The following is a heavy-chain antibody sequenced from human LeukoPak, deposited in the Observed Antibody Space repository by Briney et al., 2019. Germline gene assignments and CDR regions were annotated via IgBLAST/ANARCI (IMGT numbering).Heavy chain of an antibody. D-gene: IGHD3-10*01. Sequence: SETLSLTCTVSGGSISSYYWSWIRQPPGKGLEWIGYIYYSGSTNYNPSLKSRVTISVDTSKNQFSLKLSSVTAADTAVYYCARGVEWFGGSHFDYWGQGTLVTVSS. CDR2: IYYSGST. V-gene: IGHV4-59*01. CDR1: GGSISSYY. J-gene: IGHJ4*02. CDR3: ARGVEWFGGSHFDY.